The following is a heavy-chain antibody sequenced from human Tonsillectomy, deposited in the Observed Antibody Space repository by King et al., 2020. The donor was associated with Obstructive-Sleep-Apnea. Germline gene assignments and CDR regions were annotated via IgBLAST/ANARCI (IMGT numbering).Heavy chain of an antibody. CDR1: GFIFSNYA. CDR3: AKDKTQKSLDV. CDR2: ISFDGSNE. Sequence: VQLVESGGGVVQPGKSLRLSCAASGFIFSNYAMHWVRQAPGKGLEWVAVISFDGSNEYYADSVKGRFTISRDNSKNTHYLPMNTVKPEDTAVYYCAKDKTQKSLDVWGQGTMVTVSS. J-gene: IGHJ3*01. V-gene: IGHV3-30*18.